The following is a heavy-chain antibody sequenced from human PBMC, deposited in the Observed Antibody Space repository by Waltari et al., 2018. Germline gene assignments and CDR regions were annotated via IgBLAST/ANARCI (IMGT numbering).Heavy chain of an antibody. J-gene: IGHJ6*03. CDR2: IYTSGST. D-gene: IGHD1-7*01. CDR3: VRDRVTGTTWVNYYYYMDV. CDR1: GGSISSYY. V-gene: IGHV4-4*07. Sequence: QVQLQESGPGLVTPSETLSLTCTVSGGSISSYYWSWIRQPAGKGLEWIGRIYTSGSTNYNPSLKSRVTMSVDTSKNQFSLKLSSVTAADTAVYYCVRDRVTGTTWVNYYYYMDVWGKGTTVTISS.